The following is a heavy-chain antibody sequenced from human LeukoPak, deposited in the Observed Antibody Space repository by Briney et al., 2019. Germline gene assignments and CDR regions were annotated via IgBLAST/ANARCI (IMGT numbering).Heavy chain of an antibody. CDR1: GGTFSSYA. V-gene: IGHV1-69*06. CDR2: IIPIFGTA. CDR3: ARNGNDGYNLYFDY. J-gene: IGHJ4*02. D-gene: IGHD5-24*01. Sequence: SVKVSCKASGGTFSSYAISWVRQAPGQGLEWMGGIIPIFGTANYAQKFQGRVTITADKSTSTAYMELSSLRSEDTAVYYCARNGNDGYNLYFDYWGQGTLVTVSS.